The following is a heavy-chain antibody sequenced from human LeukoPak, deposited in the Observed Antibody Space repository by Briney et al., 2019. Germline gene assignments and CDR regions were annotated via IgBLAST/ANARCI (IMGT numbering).Heavy chain of an antibody. Sequence: GGSLRLSCAASGFTFSSYEMNWVRQAPGKGLEWVSYISSSGSTIYYADSVKGRFTISRDNAKNSLYLQMNSLRAEDTAVYYCARGAYYDFWSGYHHREAFDIWGQGTMVTVSS. CDR3: ARGAYYDFWSGYHHREAFDI. CDR2: ISSSGSTI. CDR1: GFTFSSYE. D-gene: IGHD3-3*01. J-gene: IGHJ3*02. V-gene: IGHV3-48*03.